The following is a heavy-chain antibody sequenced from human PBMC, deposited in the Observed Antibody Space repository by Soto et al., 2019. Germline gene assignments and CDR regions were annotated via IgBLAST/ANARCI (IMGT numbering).Heavy chain of an antibody. CDR3: ARETKGDFWSGYYYYGMDV. D-gene: IGHD3-3*01. CDR1: GGSISSYY. CDR2: IYYSGST. V-gene: IGHV4-59*01. J-gene: IGHJ6*02. Sequence: QVQLQESGPGLVKPSETLSLTCTVSGGSISSYYWSWIRQPPGKGLEWIGYIYYSGSTNYNPSLMGRVTISVDTSKNQFSLKLSSVTAADTAVYYCARETKGDFWSGYYYYGMDVWGQGTTVTVSS.